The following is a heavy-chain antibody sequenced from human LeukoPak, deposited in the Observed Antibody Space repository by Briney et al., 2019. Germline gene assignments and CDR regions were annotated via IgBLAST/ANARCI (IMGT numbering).Heavy chain of an antibody. CDR1: GFTVSSNY. J-gene: IGHJ4*02. CDR2: IYSGGST. Sequence: GGSLRLSCAASGFTVSSNYMSWVRQAPGKGLEWVSVIYSGGSTYYADSVKGRFTISRDNSKNTLYLQMNSLRAEDTAVYYCARGPNPYYYDTKPPIGYWGQGTLVTVSS. D-gene: IGHD3-22*01. V-gene: IGHV3-66*01. CDR3: ARGPNPYYYDTKPPIGY.